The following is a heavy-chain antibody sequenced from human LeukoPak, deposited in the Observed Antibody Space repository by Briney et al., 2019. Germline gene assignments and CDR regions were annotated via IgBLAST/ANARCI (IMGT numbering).Heavy chain of an antibody. J-gene: IGHJ3*02. CDR2: IIPIFGTA. CDR1: GGTFSSYA. CDR3: ARGFSPIVVVVAAADAFDI. V-gene: IGHV1-69*13. Sequence: SVKVSCKASGGTFSSYAISWVRQAPGQGLEWMEGIIPIFGTANYAQKFQGRVTITADESTSTAYMELSSLRSEDTAVYYCARGFSPIVVVVAAADAFDIWGQGTMVTVSS. D-gene: IGHD2-15*01.